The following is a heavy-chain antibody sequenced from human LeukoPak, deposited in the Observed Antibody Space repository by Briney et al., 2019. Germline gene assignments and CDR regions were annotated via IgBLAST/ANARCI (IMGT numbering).Heavy chain of an antibody. V-gene: IGHV4-61*01. Sequence: SETLSLTCTLSSGSVNRGSYYWHSVRQPRGEGMGWLGYIYYSGSTTYNPSLKSRVTISVATAKNQLSLKLISVTAADTAVYYCARRAGYTGSWYEYWGQGTLVTVSS. J-gene: IGHJ4*02. CDR2: IYYSGST. CDR1: SGSVNRGSYY. D-gene: IGHD6-13*01. CDR3: ARRAGYTGSWYEY.